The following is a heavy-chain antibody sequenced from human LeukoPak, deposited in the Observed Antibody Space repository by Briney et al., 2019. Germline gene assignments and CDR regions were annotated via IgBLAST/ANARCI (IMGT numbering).Heavy chain of an antibody. Sequence: GGSLRLSCAASGFTFSSYSMNWVRLAPGKGLEWVSSISSSSSYIYYADSVKGRFTISRDNAKNSLYLQMNSLRAEDTAVYYCASISGGDDSSGYYLFDYWGQGTLVTVSS. CDR3: ASISGGDDSSGYYLFDY. J-gene: IGHJ4*02. D-gene: IGHD3-22*01. V-gene: IGHV3-21*01. CDR2: ISSSSSYI. CDR1: GFTFSSYS.